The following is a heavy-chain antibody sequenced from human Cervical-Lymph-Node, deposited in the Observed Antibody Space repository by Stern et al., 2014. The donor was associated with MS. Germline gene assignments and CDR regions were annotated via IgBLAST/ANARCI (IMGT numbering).Heavy chain of an antibody. Sequence: EVQLVESGGNLVQPGWSLRLSCAASGFTFSSHGMSWVRQAPGKGLEWISTISNSADGTYYGDSVTGRFTISRDNSKNTVFLQMNSLRVEDTALYYCAKASRTSMFDYWGQGTLVTVSS. CDR1: GFTFSSHG. D-gene: IGHD1-14*01. CDR2: ISNSADGT. CDR3: AKASRTSMFDY. J-gene: IGHJ4*02. V-gene: IGHV3-23*04.